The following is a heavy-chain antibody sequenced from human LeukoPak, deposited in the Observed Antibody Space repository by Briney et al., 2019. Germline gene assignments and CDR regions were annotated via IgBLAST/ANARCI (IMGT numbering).Heavy chain of an antibody. D-gene: IGHD3-10*01. CDR1: GGTFSSYA. Sequence: ASVKVSCKASGGTFSSYAISWVRQAPGQGLEWMGRIIPILGIANYAQKFQGRVTITADKSTSTAYMELSSLRSEDTAVYYCARDRYYGSGSYYWFDPWGQGTLVTVSS. CDR3: ARDRYYGSGSYYWFDP. CDR2: IIPILGIA. J-gene: IGHJ5*02. V-gene: IGHV1-69*04.